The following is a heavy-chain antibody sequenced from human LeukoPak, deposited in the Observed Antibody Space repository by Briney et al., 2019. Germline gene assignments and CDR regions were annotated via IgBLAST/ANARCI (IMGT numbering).Heavy chain of an antibody. CDR2: ISTSGGST. J-gene: IGHJ4*02. V-gene: IGHV3-11*01. D-gene: IGHD3-16*01. CDR1: GFIFNQYC. Sequence: GGSLRLSCGASGFIFNQYCMGWVRQAPGMGPEWVSYISTSGGSTYYSASAKGRFTISRDNARDSLFLQLRRLTAEDTAVYYCARDPRGDFVWGHRFDYWGQGVLVTVSS. CDR3: ARDPRGDFVWGHRFDY.